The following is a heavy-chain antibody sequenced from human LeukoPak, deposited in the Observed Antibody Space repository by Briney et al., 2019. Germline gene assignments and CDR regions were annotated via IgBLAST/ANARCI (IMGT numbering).Heavy chain of an antibody. CDR3: ARSASDGYNNFDI. CDR1: GYSFTSYW. CDR2: IYPGDSDT. D-gene: IGHD5-24*01. V-gene: IGHV5-51*01. Sequence: GESLKISCKGSGYSFTSYWIGWVRQMPGKGLGWMGIIYPGDSDTRYSPSFQGQVTISADKSISTAYLQWSSLKASDTAMYYCARSASDGYNNFDIWGQGTMVTVSS. J-gene: IGHJ3*02.